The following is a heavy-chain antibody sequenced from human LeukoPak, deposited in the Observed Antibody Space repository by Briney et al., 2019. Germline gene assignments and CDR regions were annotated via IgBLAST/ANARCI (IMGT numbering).Heavy chain of an antibody. J-gene: IGHJ2*01. CDR1: GFSISDYW. V-gene: IGHV3-7*01. D-gene: IGHD7-27*01. Sequence: GSLRLSCEASGFSISDYWMSWVRQAPGKGLEWVADIKQDGSKEYCVGSVKGRFTISRDNAKNSLYLQMNSLRAEDTAVFYCARETGDSYWNFDLWGRGTLVAVSS. CDR3: ARETGDSYWNFDL. CDR2: IKQDGSKE.